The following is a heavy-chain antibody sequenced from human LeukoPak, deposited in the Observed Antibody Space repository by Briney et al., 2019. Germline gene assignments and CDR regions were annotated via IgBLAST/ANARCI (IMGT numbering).Heavy chain of an antibody. CDR3: ARDRGSLYSYGMDV. CDR1: GFTFSDYA. CDR2: ISSDGSKI. D-gene: IGHD3-10*01. Sequence: GRSLRLSCAASGFTFSDYAMHWVRQAPGKGLEWVAIISSDGSKIYYADSVKGRFTISRDNSKNTLYLQMNSLRAEDTAVYYCARDRGSLYSYGMDVWGQGTTVTVSS. V-gene: IGHV3-30*04. J-gene: IGHJ6*02.